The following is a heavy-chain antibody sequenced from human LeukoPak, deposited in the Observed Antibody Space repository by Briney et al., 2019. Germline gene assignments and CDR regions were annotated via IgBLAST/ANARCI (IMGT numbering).Heavy chain of an antibody. V-gene: IGHV3-43*02. CDR3: AKESGKFDY. Sequence: GGSLRLSCVASGLNFDDSAMHWVRQAPGKGLEWVSLISADGGSTFSADSVKGRFSISRDNSKNSLYLQMNSLRSEDTAMYYYAKESGKFDYWGQGTLVAVSS. CDR1: GLNFDDSA. J-gene: IGHJ4*02. CDR2: ISADGGST.